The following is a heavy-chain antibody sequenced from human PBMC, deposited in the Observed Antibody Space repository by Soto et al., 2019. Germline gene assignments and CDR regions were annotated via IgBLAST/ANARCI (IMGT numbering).Heavy chain of an antibody. Sequence: GSLRLSCAASGFTFSSYGMHWVRQAPGKGLEWVAVISYDGSNKYYADSVKGRFTVSRDNSKNTLYLQMNSLRAEDTAVYYCAKDYYDSSGYPWFDPWGQGT. V-gene: IGHV3-30*18. CDR3: AKDYYDSSGYPWFDP. CDR1: GFTFSSYG. J-gene: IGHJ5*02. CDR2: ISYDGSNK. D-gene: IGHD3-22*01.